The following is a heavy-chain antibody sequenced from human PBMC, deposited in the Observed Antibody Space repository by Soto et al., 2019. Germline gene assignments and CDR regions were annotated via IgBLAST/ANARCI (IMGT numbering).Heavy chain of an antibody. Sequence: SETLSLTCSVSGASMSNYYGSWIRQPPGKGLEWIGYMHSSGSANYNSSLKSRVTISVDTSSNQFSLKLTSVTTADTAVYYCVRSGHSFGGVMWGQGTLVTVSS. CDR2: MHSSGSA. D-gene: IGHD3-16*01. V-gene: IGHV4-59*03. CDR3: VRSGHSFGGVM. CDR1: GASMSNYY. J-gene: IGHJ4*02.